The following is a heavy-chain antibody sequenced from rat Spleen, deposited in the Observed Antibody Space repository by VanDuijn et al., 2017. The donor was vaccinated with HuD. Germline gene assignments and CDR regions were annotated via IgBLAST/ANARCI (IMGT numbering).Heavy chain of an antibody. J-gene: IGHJ2*01. CDR1: GFTFSNYY. D-gene: IGHD1-7*01. CDR3: VREDLGVNY. Sequence: EVQLVESGGGLVQPGRSMKLSCAALGFTFSNYYMAWVRQAPTKGLEWVASISTGGGNTYYRDSVKGRFTISRDNAKSTLYLQMSKLGSEDTATYYCVREDLGVNYWGQGVMVTVSS. V-gene: IGHV5-25*01. CDR2: ISTGGGNT.